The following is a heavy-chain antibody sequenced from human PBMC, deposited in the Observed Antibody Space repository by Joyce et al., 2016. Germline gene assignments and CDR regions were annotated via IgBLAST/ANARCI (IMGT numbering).Heavy chain of an antibody. J-gene: IGHJ4*02. Sequence: EVQLVESGGGLVQPGGSLRLSCAASGFTFSNYWMRWVRQAAGKGLESVANIKNDGTDKYYVESVRGRFTISRDNAKNSLYLQMTGLRVEDTAVYYCATAVRGSSTSLWGQGTPVTVSS. CDR1: GFTFSNYW. CDR2: IKNDGTDK. CDR3: ATAVRGSSTSL. D-gene: IGHD3-10*02. V-gene: IGHV3-7*03.